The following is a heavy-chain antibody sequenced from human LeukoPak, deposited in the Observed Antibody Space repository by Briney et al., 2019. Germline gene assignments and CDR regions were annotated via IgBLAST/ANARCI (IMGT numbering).Heavy chain of an antibody. CDR2: INYSRSP. D-gene: IGHD3-22*01. CDR3: ARDRIVVATPNYYYMDV. V-gene: IGHV4-39*07. Sequence: SETLSLTCTVSRGSISSSSYFWGWIRQPPGKGLEWIGTINYSRSPYYNPSLRSRVTISLDTSKNQFSLKLSSVTAADTAMYYCARDRIVVATPNYYYMDVWGKGTTVTVSS. CDR1: RGSISSSSYF. J-gene: IGHJ6*03.